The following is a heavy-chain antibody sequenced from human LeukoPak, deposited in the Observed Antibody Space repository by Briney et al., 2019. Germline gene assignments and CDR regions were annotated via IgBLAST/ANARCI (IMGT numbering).Heavy chain of an antibody. CDR2: IDWDDDK. V-gene: IGHV2-70*04. CDR3: ARLGDCSGGTFLDY. D-gene: IGHD2-15*01. CDR1: GSSLSTSGMR. J-gene: IGHJ4*02. Sequence: SGPALVKPTQTLTLTCTFSGSSLSTSGMRVSWIRQPPGKALEWLARIDWDDDKYYSTSLKTRLTISKDTSKNQVVLTMTNMDPVDTATYYCARLGDCSGGTFLDYWGQGTLVTVSS.